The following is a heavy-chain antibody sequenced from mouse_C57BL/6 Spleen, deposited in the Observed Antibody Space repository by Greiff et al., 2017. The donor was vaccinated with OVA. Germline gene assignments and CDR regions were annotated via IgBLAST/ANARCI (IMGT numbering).Heavy chain of an antibody. CDR2: IDPSDSET. J-gene: IGHJ2*01. Sequence: QVQLQQPGAELVRPGSSVKLSCKASGYTFTSYWMHWVKQRPIQGLEWIGNIDPSDSETHYNQKFKDKATLTVDKSSSTAYMQLSSLTSEDSAVYYCARGGVYDGTGDYWGQGTTLTVSS. CDR1: GYTFTSYW. CDR3: ARGGVYDGTGDY. D-gene: IGHD2-3*01. V-gene: IGHV1-52*01.